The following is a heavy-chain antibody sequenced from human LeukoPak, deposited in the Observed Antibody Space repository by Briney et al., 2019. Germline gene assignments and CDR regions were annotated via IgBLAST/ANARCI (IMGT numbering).Heavy chain of an antibody. J-gene: IGHJ4*02. CDR2: ISSSGSTI. V-gene: IGHV3-48*03. CDR3: ARQGVGFDPYSSVNYFDY. CDR1: GFTFSSYE. D-gene: IGHD2-15*01. Sequence: PGGSLRLSCAASGFTFSSYEMNWVRQAPGKGLEWVSYISSSGSTIYYADSVKGRFTISRDNAKISLYLQMSSLRAEDTAVYYCARQGVGFDPYSSVNYFDYWGQGTLVTVSS.